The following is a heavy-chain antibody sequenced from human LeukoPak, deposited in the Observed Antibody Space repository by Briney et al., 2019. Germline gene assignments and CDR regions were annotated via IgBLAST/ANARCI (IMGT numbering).Heavy chain of an antibody. CDR1: GYTFSNYG. V-gene: IGHV1-18*04. J-gene: IGHJ6*03. D-gene: IGHD5-12*01. CDR3: ARAWLRRKYYYYMDV. CDR2: ISGFNGHT. Sequence: GASVKVSCKASGYTFSNYGMSWVRQAPGHGLEWMGWISGFNGHTKYSQKSQGRVTMTTDTSTSTAYMEVRSLRSDDTAVCYCARAWLRRKYYYYMDVWGKGTTVTVYS.